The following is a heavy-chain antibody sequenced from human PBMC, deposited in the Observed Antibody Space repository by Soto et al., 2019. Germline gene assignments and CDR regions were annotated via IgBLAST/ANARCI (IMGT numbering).Heavy chain of an antibody. D-gene: IGHD5-18*01. J-gene: IGHJ4*02. V-gene: IGHV4-59*12. CDR3: ARADTAMTTPFDY. Sequence: SETLSLTCTVSGGSISNVYWSWIRQPPGKGLEWIGYVDYSGTANYNPSLKSRVSMSVDTPKNQLSLKVTSVTAADTAMYYCARADTAMTTPFDYWGQGTLVTVSS. CDR1: GGSISNVY. CDR2: VDYSGTA.